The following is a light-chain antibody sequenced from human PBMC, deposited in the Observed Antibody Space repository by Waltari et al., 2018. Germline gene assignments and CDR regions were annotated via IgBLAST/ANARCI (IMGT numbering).Light chain of an antibody. J-gene: IGKJ3*01. CDR1: QSISSY. V-gene: IGKV1-39*01. Sequence: DIQMTQSPSSLSASVGDRVTIPCRASQSISSYLNWYQQNTGKAPKLLIYAASSLQSGVPSRFSGSGSGTDFTLTISSLQPEDFATYYCQQSYSTPLFTFGPGTKVDIK. CDR2: AAS. CDR3: QQSYSTPLFT.